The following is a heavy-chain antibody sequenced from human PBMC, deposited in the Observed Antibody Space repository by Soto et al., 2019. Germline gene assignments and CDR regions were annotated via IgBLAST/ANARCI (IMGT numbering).Heavy chain of an antibody. Sequence: SETLSLTCAVSGGSISSGGYSWSWIRQPPGKGLEWIGYIYHSGSTYYNPSLKSRVTISVDRSKNQFSLKLSSVTAADTAVHYCARGIAAAASFDYWGQGTLVTVSS. J-gene: IGHJ4*02. D-gene: IGHD6-13*01. V-gene: IGHV4-30-2*01. CDR2: IYHSGST. CDR1: GGSISSGGYS. CDR3: ARGIAAAASFDY.